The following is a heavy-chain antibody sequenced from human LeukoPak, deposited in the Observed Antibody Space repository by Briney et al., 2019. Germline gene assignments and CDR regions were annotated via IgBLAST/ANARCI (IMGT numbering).Heavy chain of an antibody. D-gene: IGHD5-18*01. CDR1: GGSISSSSHS. Sequence: SGTLSLTCSVSGGSISSSSHSWGWIRQSPGKGLEWIGSLSYGDNTFYDPSLKSRVTISADTSKNQFSLKLNSVTAADTAVYYCVRQPQREYTYGFGDFWGQGILVTVSS. V-gene: IGHV4-39*01. CDR2: LSYGDNT. J-gene: IGHJ4*02. CDR3: VRQPQREYTYGFGDF.